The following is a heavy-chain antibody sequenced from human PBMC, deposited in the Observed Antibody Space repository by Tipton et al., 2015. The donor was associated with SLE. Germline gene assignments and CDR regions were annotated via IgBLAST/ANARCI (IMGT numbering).Heavy chain of an antibody. CDR2: IYYSGST. CDR3: ARQDKRYYGSGSYPSDAFDI. J-gene: IGHJ3*02. D-gene: IGHD3-10*01. Sequence: TLSLTCTVSGGSISSYYWSWIRQPPGKGLEWIGYIYYSGSTNYNPSLKSRVTISVDTSKNQFSLKLGSVTAADTAVYYCARQDKRYYGSGSYPSDAFDIWGQGTMVTVSS. CDR1: GGSISSYY. V-gene: IGHV4-59*08.